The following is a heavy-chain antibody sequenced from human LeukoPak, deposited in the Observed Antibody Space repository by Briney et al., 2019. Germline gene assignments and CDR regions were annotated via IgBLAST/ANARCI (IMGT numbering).Heavy chain of an antibody. CDR2: IYYSGST. V-gene: IGHV4-31*03. Sequence: PSETLSLTCTVSGGSISSSSYYWSWIRQHPGKGLEWIGYIYYSGSTYYNPSLKSRVTISVDTSKNQFSLKLSSVTAADTAVYYCARENDYNVDYWGQGTLVTVSS. CDR3: ARENDYNVDY. J-gene: IGHJ4*02. D-gene: IGHD1-1*01. CDR1: GGSISSSSYY.